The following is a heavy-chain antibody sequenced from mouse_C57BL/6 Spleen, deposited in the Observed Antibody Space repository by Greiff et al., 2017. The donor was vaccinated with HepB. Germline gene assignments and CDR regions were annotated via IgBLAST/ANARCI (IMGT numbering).Heavy chain of an antibody. D-gene: IGHD1-1*01. CDR2: IYPGDGDT. J-gene: IGHJ2*01. CDR1: GYAFSSYW. V-gene: IGHV1-80*01. Sequence: QVHVKQSGAELVKPGASVKISCKASGYAFSSYWMNWVKQRPGKGLEWIGQIYPGDGDTNYNGKFKGKATLTADKSSSTAYMQLSSLTSEDSAVYFCARSLLRGKYYFDYWGQGTTLTVSS. CDR3: ARSLLRGKYYFDY.